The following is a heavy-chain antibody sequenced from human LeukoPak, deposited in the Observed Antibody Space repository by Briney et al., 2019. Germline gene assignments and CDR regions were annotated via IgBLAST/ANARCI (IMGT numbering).Heavy chain of an antibody. J-gene: IGHJ5*02. CDR3: ARDSSSWANHNRFDP. Sequence: ASVKVSCKASGYTFTSYGISWVRQAPGQGLEWMGWISAYNGNTNYAQKLQGRVTMTTDTSTSTAYMELRSLRSDDTAVYYCARDSSSWANHNRFDPWGQGTLVTVSS. V-gene: IGHV1-18*01. CDR1: GYTFTSYG. D-gene: IGHD6-13*01. CDR2: ISAYNGNT.